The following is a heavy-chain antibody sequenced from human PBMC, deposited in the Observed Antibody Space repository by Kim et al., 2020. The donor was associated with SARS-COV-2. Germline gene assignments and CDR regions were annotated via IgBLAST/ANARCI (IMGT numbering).Heavy chain of an antibody. V-gene: IGHV4-59*01. CDR1: GGSISSYY. J-gene: IGHJ4*02. Sequence: SETLSLTCTVSGGSISSYYWSWIRQPPGKGLEWIGYIYYSGSTNYNPSLKSRVTISVDTSKNQFSLKLSSVTAADTAVYYCARESAPRFYFDYWGQGTLVTVSS. CDR3: ARESAPRFYFDY. D-gene: IGHD3-16*01. CDR2: IYYSGST.